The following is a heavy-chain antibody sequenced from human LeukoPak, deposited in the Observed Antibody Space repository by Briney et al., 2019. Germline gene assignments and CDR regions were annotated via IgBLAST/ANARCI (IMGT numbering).Heavy chain of an antibody. J-gene: IGHJ4*02. Sequence: PGGSLRLSCAASGFTFSSYSMNWVRQAPGKGLEWVSSISSSSSYIYYADSVKGRFTISRDNAKNSLYLQMNSLRAEDTAVYYCARDGETDEVQAADPYFDYWGQGTLVTVSS. CDR1: GFTFSSYS. CDR2: ISSSSSYI. D-gene: IGHD2-2*01. CDR3: ARDGETDEVQAADPYFDY. V-gene: IGHV3-21*01.